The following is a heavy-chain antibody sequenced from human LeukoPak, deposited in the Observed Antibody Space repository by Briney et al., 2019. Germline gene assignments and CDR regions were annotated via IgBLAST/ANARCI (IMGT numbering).Heavy chain of an antibody. CDR1: GASISRSSFF. D-gene: IGHD4-17*01. J-gene: IGHJ6*02. CDR2: IYYSGST. CDR3: ARDRGPDYGGPGNYGMDV. V-gene: IGHV4-30-4*08. Sequence: SETLSLTCTVSGASISRSSFFWAWIRQPPGKGLEWIGYIYYSGSTYYNPSLKSRVTISVDTSKNQFSLKLSSVTAADTAVYYCARDRGPDYGGPGNYGMDVWGQGTTVTVSS.